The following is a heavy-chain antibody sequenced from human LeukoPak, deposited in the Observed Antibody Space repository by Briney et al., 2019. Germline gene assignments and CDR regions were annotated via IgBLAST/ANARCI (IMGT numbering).Heavy chain of an antibody. CDR1: GFTFSSYW. Sequence: GGSLRLSCAASGFTFSSYWMTWVRQAPGKGLEWVANIKQDGSEKYYVDSVKGRFTISRDNAKNSLSLQMNSLRAEDTALYYCSNGRTSSGTLQHDYWGQGTLVTVSS. J-gene: IGHJ4*02. CDR3: SNGRTSSGTLQHDY. CDR2: IKQDGSEK. D-gene: IGHD6-19*01. V-gene: IGHV3-7*03.